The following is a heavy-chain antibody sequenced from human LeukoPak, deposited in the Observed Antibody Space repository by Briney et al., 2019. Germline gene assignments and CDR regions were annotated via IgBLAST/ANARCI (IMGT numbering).Heavy chain of an antibody. J-gene: IGHJ4*02. CDR2: FDPEDGET. CDR1: GYTLTELS. Sequence: ASVKVSCKVSGYTLTELSMHRVRQAPGKGLEWMGGFDPEDGETIYAQKFQGRVTMTEDTSTDTAYMELSSLRSEDTAVYYCATVNLGANALDYRGQGTLVTVSS. D-gene: IGHD1-26*01. CDR3: ATVNLGANALDY. V-gene: IGHV1-24*01.